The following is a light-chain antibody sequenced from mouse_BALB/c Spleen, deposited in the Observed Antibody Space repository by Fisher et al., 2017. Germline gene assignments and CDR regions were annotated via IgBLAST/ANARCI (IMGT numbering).Light chain of an antibody. V-gene: IGKV4-57-1*01. J-gene: IGKJ2*01. CDR3: QQWSSYPLT. CDR1: SSVSSSY. Sequence: DIVLTQTPAIMSASPGEKVTMTCRASSSVSSSYLHWYQQKSGASPKRWIYDTSNLASGVPVRFSGSGSGTSYSLTISSMEAEDAATYYCQQWSSYPLTFGGGTKLEIK. CDR2: DTS.